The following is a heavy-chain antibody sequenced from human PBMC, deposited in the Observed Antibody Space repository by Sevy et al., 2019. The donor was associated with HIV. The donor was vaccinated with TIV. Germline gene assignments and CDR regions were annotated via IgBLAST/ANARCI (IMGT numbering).Heavy chain of an antibody. D-gene: IGHD3-3*01. CDR1: GFTFSDYY. J-gene: IGHJ6*02. CDR2: ISSSGSTI. CDR3: AGSRPQYYDFWSGYYQDYYGMDV. V-gene: IGHV3-11*04. Sequence: GGSLRLSCAASGFTFSDYYMSWIRQAPGKGLEWVSYISSSGSTIYYADSVKGRFTISRDNAKNSLYRQMNSLRAEDTAVYYCAGSRPQYYDFWSGYYQDYYGMDVWGQGTTVTVSS.